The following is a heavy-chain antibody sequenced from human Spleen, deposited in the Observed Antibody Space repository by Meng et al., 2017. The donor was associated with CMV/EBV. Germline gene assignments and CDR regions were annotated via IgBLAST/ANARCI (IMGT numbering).Heavy chain of an antibody. CDR3: ARGYTAMVTSGRQ. CDR2: IRYDGSHK. CDR1: GFTFSTYG. D-gene: IGHD5-18*01. V-gene: IGHV3-30*02. Sequence: GGSLRLSCAASGFTFSTYGLHWVRQAPGKGLEWVAFIRYDGSHKYYVHSVKGRFTISRDNSKNTLYLQIDSLRAEDTAVYYCARGYTAMVTSGRQGGQGTLVTVSS. J-gene: IGHJ4*02.